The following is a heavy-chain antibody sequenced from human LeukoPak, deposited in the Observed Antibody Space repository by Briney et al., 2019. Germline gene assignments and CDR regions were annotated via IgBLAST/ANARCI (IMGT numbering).Heavy chain of an antibody. CDR3: ARDLSVRGTLYY. CDR1: GYTFTGYY. J-gene: IGHJ4*02. Sequence: GASVKVSCKASGYTFTGYYMHWVRQAPGQGLEWMGWINPNSGGTNYAQKLQGRVTMTTDTSTSTAYMELRSLRSDDTAVYYCARDLSVRGTLYYWGQGTLVTVSS. V-gene: IGHV1-2*02. CDR2: INPNSGGT. D-gene: IGHD3-10*02.